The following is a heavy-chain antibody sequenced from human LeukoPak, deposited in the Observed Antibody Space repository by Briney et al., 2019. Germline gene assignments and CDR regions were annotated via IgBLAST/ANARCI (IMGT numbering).Heavy chain of an antibody. Sequence: GASVKVSCKASGYTFTGYYMHWVRQAPGQGLEWMGWINPNSGGTNYAQKFQGRVTMTRDTSISTAYMELSRLRSDDTAVYYCARDWQLVRGGFDPWGQGTLVTVSS. J-gene: IGHJ5*02. CDR1: GYTFTGYY. D-gene: IGHD6-6*01. CDR2: INPNSGGT. CDR3: ARDWQLVRGGFDP. V-gene: IGHV1-2*02.